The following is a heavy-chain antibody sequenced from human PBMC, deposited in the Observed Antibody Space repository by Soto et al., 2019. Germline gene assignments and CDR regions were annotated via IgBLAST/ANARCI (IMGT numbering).Heavy chain of an antibody. D-gene: IGHD3-9*01. J-gene: IGHJ4*02. CDR1: GFIFSRYS. CDR2: INSDGSST. V-gene: IGHV3-74*01. Sequence: HPGGSLRLSCAVSGFIFSRYSMNWVRQAPGKGLVWVSRINSDGSSTSYADSVKGRFTISRDNAKNTLYLQMNSLRAEDTAVYYCARGDYDILTWGQGTLVTVSS. CDR3: ARGDYDILT.